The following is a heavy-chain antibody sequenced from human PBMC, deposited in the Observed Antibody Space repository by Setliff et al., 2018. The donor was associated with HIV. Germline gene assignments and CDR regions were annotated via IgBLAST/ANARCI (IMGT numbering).Heavy chain of an antibody. CDR3: ARANDYGGNFGGHFDY. V-gene: IGHV3-21*01. J-gene: IGHJ4*02. D-gene: IGHD4-17*01. CDR1: GFTFSTYR. Sequence: PGGSLRLSCAASGFTFSTYRMNWVRQAPGKGLEWVSSISSSSSYIYYADSLKGRFTISRDNAKNSLYLQMNSLRAEDTAVYYCARANDYGGNFGGHFDYWGQGALVTVSS. CDR2: ISSSSSYI.